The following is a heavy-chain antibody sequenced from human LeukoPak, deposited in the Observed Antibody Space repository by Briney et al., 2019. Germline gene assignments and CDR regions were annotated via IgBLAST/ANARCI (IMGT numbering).Heavy chain of an antibody. V-gene: IGHV3-7*03. CDR1: GFTFSRHW. Sequence: GGSLRLSCAASGFTFSRHWMYWVRQAPGKGLVWVANIKQDGSAKPYVDSVKGRFTISRDNAKNSLFLQMNSLRVEDTAVYYCARDNGWSADFWGQGTLVTVSS. J-gene: IGHJ4*02. D-gene: IGHD2-15*01. CDR3: ARDNGWSADF. CDR2: IKQDGSAK.